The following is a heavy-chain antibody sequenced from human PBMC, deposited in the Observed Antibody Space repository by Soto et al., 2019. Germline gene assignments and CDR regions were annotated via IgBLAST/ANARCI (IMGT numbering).Heavy chain of an antibody. CDR2: ISYDGSNK. D-gene: IGHD3-16*01. CDR1: GFTFSSYA. CDR3: ARDQYYDYVWGSFGGHFDY. V-gene: IGHV3-30-3*01. Sequence: QVQLVESGGGVVQPGRSLRLSCAASGFTFSSYAMHWVRQAPGKGLEWVAVISYDGSNKYYADSVKGRFTISRDKSKNTLYLQMNSLRAEDTAVYYCARDQYYDYVWGSFGGHFDYWGQGTLVTVSS. J-gene: IGHJ4*02.